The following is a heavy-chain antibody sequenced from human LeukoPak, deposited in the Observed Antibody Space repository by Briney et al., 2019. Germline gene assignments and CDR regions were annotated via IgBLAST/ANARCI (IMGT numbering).Heavy chain of an antibody. V-gene: IGHV3-23*01. Sequence: GGSLRLSCAASGFTFSIYAMSWVRQAPGKGLEWVSAISGSGGSTYYADSVKGRFTISRDNSKNTLYLQMNSLRAEDTAVYYCAKDRRSQWLVQDYWGQGTLVTVSS. J-gene: IGHJ4*02. CDR1: GFTFSIYA. CDR3: AKDRRSQWLVQDY. D-gene: IGHD6-19*01. CDR2: ISGSGGST.